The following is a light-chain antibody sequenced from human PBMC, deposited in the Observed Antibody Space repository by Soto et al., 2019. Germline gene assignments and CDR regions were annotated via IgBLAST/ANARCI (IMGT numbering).Light chain of an antibody. J-gene: IGLJ1*01. V-gene: IGLV2-14*01. Sequence: ALTQPASVSGSPGQSITISCTGTSSDVGGYNYVSWYQQHPGKAPKLMVYDVSNRPSGVSNRFSGSKSGNTASLTISGLQAEDEADYYCSSYTSSSTYVFGTGTKVTVL. CDR3: SSYTSSSTYV. CDR2: DVS. CDR1: SSDVGGYNY.